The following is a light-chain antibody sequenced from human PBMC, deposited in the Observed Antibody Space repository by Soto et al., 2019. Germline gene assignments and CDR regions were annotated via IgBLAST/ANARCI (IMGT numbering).Light chain of an antibody. J-gene: IGLJ1*01. V-gene: IGLV2-14*01. Sequence: ALTQPASVSGSPGQSITISCTGTSSDVGGYNYVSWYQQHPGKAPKLMVYDVSNRPSGVSNRFSGSKSGNTASLTISGLQAEDEADYYCSSYTSSSTYVFGTGTKVTVL. CDR3: SSYTSSSTYV. CDR2: DVS. CDR1: SSDVGGYNY.